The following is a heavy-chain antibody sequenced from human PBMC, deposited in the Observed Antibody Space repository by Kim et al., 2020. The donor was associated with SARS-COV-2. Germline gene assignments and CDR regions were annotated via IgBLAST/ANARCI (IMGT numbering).Heavy chain of an antibody. J-gene: IGHJ4*02. Sequence: SLKSRVTISVDTSKNQFSLKLSSVTAADTAVYYCARGREDWLLKTYYFDYWGQGTLVTVSS. V-gene: IGHV4-59*09. CDR3: ARGREDWLLKTYYFDY. D-gene: IGHD3-9*01.